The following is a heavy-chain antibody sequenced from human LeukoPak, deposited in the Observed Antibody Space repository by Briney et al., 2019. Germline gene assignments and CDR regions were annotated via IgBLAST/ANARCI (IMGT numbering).Heavy chain of an antibody. D-gene: IGHD1-14*01. J-gene: IGHJ2*01. Sequence: GGSLRLSCAASGFTFSSYGMHLVRQAPGKGLEWVAVIWYDGSNKYYADSVKGRFTISRDNSKNTLYLQMNSLRAEDTAVYYCARDSDHLAFDLWGRGTLVTVSS. CDR3: ARDSDHLAFDL. CDR1: GFTFSSYG. V-gene: IGHV3-33*01. CDR2: IWYDGSNK.